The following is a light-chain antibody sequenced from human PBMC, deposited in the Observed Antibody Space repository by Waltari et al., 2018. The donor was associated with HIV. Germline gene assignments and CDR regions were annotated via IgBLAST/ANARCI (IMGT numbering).Light chain of an antibody. CDR1: QRVSSY. CDR2: DAS. V-gene: IGKV3-11*01. J-gene: IGKJ4*01. CDR3: QQRSNWPRLT. Sequence: EIVLTQSPATLSLSPGERATLSCRASQRVSSYLACYQQKPGQAPRLLIDDASNRATGIPARFSGSWSGTDFTLTISSLEPEDFAVYYCQQRSNWPRLTFGGGTKVEIK.